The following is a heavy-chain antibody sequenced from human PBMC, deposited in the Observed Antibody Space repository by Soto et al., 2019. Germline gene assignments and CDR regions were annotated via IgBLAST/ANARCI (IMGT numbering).Heavy chain of an antibody. J-gene: IGHJ4*02. CDR1: GFTFSSYW. Sequence: PGGSLRLSCAASGFTFSSYWMHWVRQAPGKGLVWVSRINSDGSSTNYADFVKGRFAISRDNAKNTPYLQMNSLRVEDTAVYYCTRVGGSPRHWGQETLVTVSS. V-gene: IGHV3-74*01. CDR2: INSDGSST. D-gene: IGHD1-26*01. CDR3: TRVGGSPRH.